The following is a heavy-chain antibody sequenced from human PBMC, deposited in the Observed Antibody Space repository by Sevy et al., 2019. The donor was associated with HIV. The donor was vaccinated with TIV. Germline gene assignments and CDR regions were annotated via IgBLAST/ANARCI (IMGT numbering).Heavy chain of an antibody. Sequence: GESLKISCKGSGYSFTSYWIGWVRQMPGKGLEWMGIIYPGDSDTRYSPSFQGQVTISADKSISTAYLQWSSLKASDTAMYYCARSPTYYGSGIKTTRGAFDIWGQGTMVTVSS. CDR1: GYSFTSYW. J-gene: IGHJ3*02. CDR3: ARSPTYYGSGIKTTRGAFDI. V-gene: IGHV5-51*01. CDR2: IYPGDSDT. D-gene: IGHD3-10*01.